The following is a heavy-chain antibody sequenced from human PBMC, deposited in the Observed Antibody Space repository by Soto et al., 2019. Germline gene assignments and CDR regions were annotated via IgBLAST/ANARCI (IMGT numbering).Heavy chain of an antibody. Sequence: EVQLLDSGGGLGQSGGSLRLSCAASGFSFYTYAMTWVRQAPGKGLEWVSSISASGTQTYYADSVKGRFTISRDNSRNTVHLQMNSLRVEDTAVYYCAKGGGSGYFAYHYIDVWGKGTTVTVSS. CDR2: ISASGTQT. CDR1: GFSFYTYA. V-gene: IGHV3-23*01. J-gene: IGHJ6*03. CDR3: AKGGGSGYFAYHYIDV. D-gene: IGHD3-3*01.